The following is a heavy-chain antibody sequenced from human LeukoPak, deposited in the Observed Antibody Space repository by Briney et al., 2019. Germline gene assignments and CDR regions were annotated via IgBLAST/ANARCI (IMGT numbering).Heavy chain of an antibody. Sequence: GGSLRLSCAASGFTFSSYEMNWVRQAPGKGLEWVSYISSSGSTTYYADSVKGRFTISRDSSKNILHLQMNTLRAEDTAVYYCARGPSGYHNTGGQGTLVTVSS. D-gene: IGHD5-12*01. V-gene: IGHV3-48*03. CDR3: ARGPSGYHNT. CDR1: GFTFSSYE. CDR2: ISSSGSTT. J-gene: IGHJ4*02.